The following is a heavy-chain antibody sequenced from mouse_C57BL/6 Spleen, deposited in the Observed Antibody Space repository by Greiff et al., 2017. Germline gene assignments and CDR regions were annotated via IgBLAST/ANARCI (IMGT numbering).Heavy chain of an antibody. D-gene: IGHD1-1*01. V-gene: IGHV1-82*01. Sequence: QVQLQQSGPELVKPGASVKISCKASGYAFSSSWMNWVKQRPGKGLEWIGRIYPGDGDTNYNGKFKGKATLTADKSSSTAYMQLSSLTSEDSAVYFCARDYGSLFDYWGQGTTLTVSS. CDR2: IYPGDGDT. CDR1: GYAFSSSW. J-gene: IGHJ2*01. CDR3: ARDYGSLFDY.